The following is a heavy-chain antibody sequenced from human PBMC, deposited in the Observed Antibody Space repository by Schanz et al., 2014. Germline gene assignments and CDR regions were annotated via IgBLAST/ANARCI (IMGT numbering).Heavy chain of an antibody. Sequence: EEKREESGGGLVQPGGSLRLSCAASGFTVSINYMSWVRQAPGKGLEWVSVIYSGGSTYYADSVKGRFTISRDNSKNPLYLQMNSLRAEDTAVYYCARGYSSSMDVWGQGTTVTVSS. CDR1: GFTVSINY. V-gene: IGHV3-66*01. CDR2: IYSGGST. D-gene: IGHD6-6*01. CDR3: ARGYSSSMDV. J-gene: IGHJ6*02.